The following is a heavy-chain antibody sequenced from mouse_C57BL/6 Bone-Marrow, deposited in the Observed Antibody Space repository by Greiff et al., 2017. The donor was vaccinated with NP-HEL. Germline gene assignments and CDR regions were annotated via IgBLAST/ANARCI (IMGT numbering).Heavy chain of an antibody. Sequence: VKLVESGPGLVAPSQSLSITCTVSGFSLTSYGVDWVRQPPGKGLEWLGVIWGGGSTNYNSALMSRLSISKDNSKSQVFLKMNSLQTDDTAMYYCAKRHYYGSSYGGWYFDVWGTGTTVTVSS. D-gene: IGHD1-1*01. CDR3: AKRHYYGSSYGGWYFDV. J-gene: IGHJ1*03. CDR2: IWGGGST. V-gene: IGHV2-9*01. CDR1: GFSLTSYG.